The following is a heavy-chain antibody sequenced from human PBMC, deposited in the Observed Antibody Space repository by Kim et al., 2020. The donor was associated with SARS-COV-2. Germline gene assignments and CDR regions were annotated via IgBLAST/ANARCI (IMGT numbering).Heavy chain of an antibody. Sequence: NPSLKSRVTISVDTSKNQFSLKLSSVTAADTAVYYCASVGLDYGSGSYDYWGQGTLVTVSS. J-gene: IGHJ4*02. D-gene: IGHD3-10*01. CDR3: ASVGLDYGSGSYDY. V-gene: IGHV4-59*01.